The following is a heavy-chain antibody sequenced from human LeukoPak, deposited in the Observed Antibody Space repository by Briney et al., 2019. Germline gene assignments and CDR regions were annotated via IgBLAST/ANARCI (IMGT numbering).Heavy chain of an antibody. CDR3: ARHMVTATDAFDI. J-gene: IGHJ3*02. CDR1: GGSISSYY. CDR2: IYYRGST. D-gene: IGHD2-21*02. V-gene: IGHV4-59*08. Sequence: SETLSLTCTVSGGSISSYYWSWIRQPPGKGLEWIGYIYYRGSTNYNPSLKSRVTISVDTSKNQFSLKLSSVTAADTAVYYCARHMVTATDAFDIWGQGTMVTVSS.